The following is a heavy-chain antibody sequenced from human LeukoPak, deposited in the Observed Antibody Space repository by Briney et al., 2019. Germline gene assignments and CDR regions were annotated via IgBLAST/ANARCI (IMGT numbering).Heavy chain of an antibody. CDR3: ARGYMVRGVIIPF. CDR2: IKQDGSEK. CDR1: GFTFSSYW. D-gene: IGHD3-10*01. J-gene: IGHJ4*02. Sequence: GGSLRLSGAASGFTFSSYWMSWVRQAPGKGLEWVANIKQDGSEKYYVDSVKGRFTISRDNAKNSLYLQMNSLRAEDTAVYYCARGYMVRGVIIPFWGQGTLVTVSS. V-gene: IGHV3-7*01.